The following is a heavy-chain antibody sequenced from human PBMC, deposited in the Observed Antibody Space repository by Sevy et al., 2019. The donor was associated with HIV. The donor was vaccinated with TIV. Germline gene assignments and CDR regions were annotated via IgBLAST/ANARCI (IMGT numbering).Heavy chain of an antibody. J-gene: IGHJ3*02. Sequence: GGSLRLSCAASGFTFSDHYMTWIRQAPGKGLESVAYIRSGGSPIFYADSVKGRFIISRDNTKNALYLLMNILRADDTAVYYCARDHYQKTIRGNFDIWGQGTMVTVSS. CDR1: GFTFSDHY. CDR2: IRSGGSPI. V-gene: IGHV3-11*01. D-gene: IGHD3-10*01. CDR3: ARDHYQKTIRGNFDI.